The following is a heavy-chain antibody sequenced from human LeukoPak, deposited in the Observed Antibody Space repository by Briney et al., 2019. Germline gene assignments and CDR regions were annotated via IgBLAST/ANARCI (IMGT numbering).Heavy chain of an antibody. J-gene: IGHJ3*02. CDR2: IKQDGSEK. Sequence: GGSLRLSCAASGFTFSSYSMNWVRQAPGKGLEWVANIKQDGSEKYYVDSVKGRFTISRDNAKNSLYLQMNSLRAEDTAVYYCARDSDPNAFDIWGQGTMVTVSS. V-gene: IGHV3-7*01. CDR1: GFTFSSYS. CDR3: ARDSDPNAFDI.